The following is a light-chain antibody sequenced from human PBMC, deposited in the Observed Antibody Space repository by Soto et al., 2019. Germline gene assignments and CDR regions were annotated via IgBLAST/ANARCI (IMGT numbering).Light chain of an antibody. CDR3: QQYDQLPIT. V-gene: IGKV1-33*01. CDR1: QDISKY. Sequence: DLQMTQSASSLPASVGDTVTISCQASQDISKYLNWFQQKPGKAPKLLIYDVFNVETGVPSRFSVRGSGTDFTLIISNLQPEDFATYYCQQYDQLPITFGGGTKVDI. CDR2: DVF. J-gene: IGKJ4*01.